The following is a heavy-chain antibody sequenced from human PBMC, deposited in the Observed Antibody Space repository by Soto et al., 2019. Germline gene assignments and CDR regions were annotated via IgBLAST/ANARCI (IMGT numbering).Heavy chain of an antibody. CDR3: ARDLISGINYYGMDV. CDR2: IYSGGST. V-gene: IGHV3-53*01. J-gene: IGHJ6*02. D-gene: IGHD3-10*01. CDR1: GFTVSSNY. Sequence: EVQLVESGGGLIQPGGSLRLSCAASGFTVSSNYMSWVRQAPGKGLEWVSVIYSGGSTYYADSVKGRFTISRDNSKNTLYLQINSLRAEDTAVYYCARDLISGINYYGMDVWGQGTTVTVSS.